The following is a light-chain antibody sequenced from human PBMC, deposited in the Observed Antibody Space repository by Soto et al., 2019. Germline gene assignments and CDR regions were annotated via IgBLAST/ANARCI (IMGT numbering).Light chain of an antibody. V-gene: IGKV3-20*01. CDR3: QQYGSSGT. CDR2: GAS. J-gene: IGKJ1*01. Sequence: EILLTQSRWTLSSFPGAIATRSCRVNQSVSSSYLAWYQQKPGQAPRLLIYGASNRATGIPDRFSGSGSGTDFTLTISRLEPEDFAVYYCQQYGSSGTFGQGTKVDIK. CDR1: QSVSSSY.